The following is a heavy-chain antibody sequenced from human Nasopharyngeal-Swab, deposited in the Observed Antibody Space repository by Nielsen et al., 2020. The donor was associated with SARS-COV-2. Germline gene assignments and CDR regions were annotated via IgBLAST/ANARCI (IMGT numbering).Heavy chain of an antibody. Sequence: SVKVSCKASGGTFSSYAISWVRQAPGQGLEWMGGIIPIFGTANYAQKFQGRVTITADESTSTAYMELSSLRSEDTAVYYCARVAHYYDSSGYPYAFDIWVQGTMVTVSS. CDR1: GGTFSSYA. CDR2: IIPIFGTA. J-gene: IGHJ3*02. D-gene: IGHD3-22*01. V-gene: IGHV1-69*13. CDR3: ARVAHYYDSSGYPYAFDI.